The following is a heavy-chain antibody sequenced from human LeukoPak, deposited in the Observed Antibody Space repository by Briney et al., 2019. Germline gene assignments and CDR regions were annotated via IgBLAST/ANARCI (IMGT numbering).Heavy chain of an antibody. Sequence: SETLSLTCTVSGGSISSGSYYWSWIRQPAGTGLEWIGRIYTSGSTNYNPSLKSRVTISVDTSKNQFSLKLSSVTAADTAVYYCARGGDYGDYEGYWGQGTLVTVSS. CDR2: IYTSGST. J-gene: IGHJ4*02. V-gene: IGHV4-61*02. D-gene: IGHD4-17*01. CDR1: GGSISSGSYY. CDR3: ARGGDYGDYEGY.